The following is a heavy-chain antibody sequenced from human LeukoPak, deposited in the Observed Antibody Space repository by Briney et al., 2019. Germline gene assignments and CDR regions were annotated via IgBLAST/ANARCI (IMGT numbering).Heavy chain of an antibody. CDR3: ARDNGYFSVDY. CDR1: GFTFSSYS. D-gene: IGHD3-22*01. CDR2: IKQDESQK. J-gene: IGHJ4*02. Sequence: GGSLRLYCAASGFTFSSYSMNWVRQAPGKGLEWVANIKQDESQKYYGDSVRGRFTISRDNAQNSLYLQMNSLRAEDTAVYYCARDNGYFSVDYWGQGTLVTVSS. V-gene: IGHV3-7*01.